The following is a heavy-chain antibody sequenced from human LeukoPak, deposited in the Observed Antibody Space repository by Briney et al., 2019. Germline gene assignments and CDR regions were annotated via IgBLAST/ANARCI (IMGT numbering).Heavy chain of an antibody. D-gene: IGHD6-25*01. J-gene: IGHJ6*04. V-gene: IGHV3-23*01. Sequence: GGSLRLSCAAPGFTFSSYAMSWVRQAPGKGLEWVSAISGSGGSTYYADSVKGRFTISRDNSKNTLYLQMNSLRAEDTAVYYCAKGSEEDYYYYGMDVWGKGTTVTVSS. CDR2: ISGSGGST. CDR1: GFTFSSYA. CDR3: AKGSEEDYYYYGMDV.